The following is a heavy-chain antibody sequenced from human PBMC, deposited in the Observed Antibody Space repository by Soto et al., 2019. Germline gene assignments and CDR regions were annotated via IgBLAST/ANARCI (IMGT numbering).Heavy chain of an antibody. CDR2: ISGYNGNT. V-gene: IGHV1-18*01. CDR3: ARDDCSGFSCYRPLDY. J-gene: IGHJ4*02. D-gene: IGHD2-15*01. Sequence: QVQLVQSGAEVKKPGASVKVSCKASGYTFPSYGISWVRQAPGQGLEWMGWISGYNGNTNYAQMLQGRVTMTTDTSTSTAYIELRSLRSYDTAVYYCARDDCSGFSCYRPLDYWGQGTLVTVSS. CDR1: GYTFPSYG.